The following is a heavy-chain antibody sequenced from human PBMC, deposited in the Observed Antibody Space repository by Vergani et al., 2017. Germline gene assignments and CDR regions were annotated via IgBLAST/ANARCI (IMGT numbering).Heavy chain of an antibody. Sequence: QVQLVQSGAEVKKPGASVKVSCKASGYTFTSYDINWVRQATGQGLEWMGWMNPNSGNTGYAQKFQGRVTMTEDTSTDTAYMELSSLRSEDTAVYYGATVRDGYCSGGSCYSIGGWFDPWGQGTLVTVSS. CDR3: ATVRDGYCSGGSCYSIGGWFDP. CDR2: MNPNSGNT. V-gene: IGHV1-8*01. J-gene: IGHJ5*02. CDR1: GYTFTSYD. D-gene: IGHD2-15*01.